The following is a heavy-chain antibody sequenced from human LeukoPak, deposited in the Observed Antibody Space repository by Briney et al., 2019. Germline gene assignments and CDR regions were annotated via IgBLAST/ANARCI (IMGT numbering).Heavy chain of an antibody. J-gene: IGHJ4*02. CDR2: IGDSGATT. D-gene: IGHD3-10*01. CDR1: GFTLSSHA. V-gene: IGHV3-23*01. Sequence: GGSLRLSCAASGFTLSSHAMTWVRQAPGKGLEWVSDIGDSGATTYYADSVKGRFTISRDNSKNTLYLQMSSLRAEDTAVCFCASFHYYGSGAYYLSYWGQGTLVTVSS. CDR3: ASFHYYGSGAYYLSY.